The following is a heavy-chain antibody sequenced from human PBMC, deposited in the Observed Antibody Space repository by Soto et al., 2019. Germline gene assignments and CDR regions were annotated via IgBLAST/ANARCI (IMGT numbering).Heavy chain of an antibody. V-gene: IGHV1-46*01. CDR2: INPSGGST. CDR3: ARDRVGHYGMDV. Sequence: ASVKVSCQASGYTFTSCFMHWVRQAPGQGLEWMGIINPSGGSTSYAQKFQGRVTMTRDTSTSTVYMELSSLRSEDTAVYYCARDRVGHYGMDVWGQGTTVTVSS. CDR1: GYTFTSCF. J-gene: IGHJ6*02. D-gene: IGHD1-26*01.